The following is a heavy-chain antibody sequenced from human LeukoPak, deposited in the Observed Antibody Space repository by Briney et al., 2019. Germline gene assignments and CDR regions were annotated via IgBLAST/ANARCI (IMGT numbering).Heavy chain of an antibody. V-gene: IGHV3-30*01. J-gene: IGHJ3*02. D-gene: IGHD3-16*02. CDR2: ISYDGSNK. CDR3: HLGRLGVLSLWAPDAFDI. Sequence: GGSLRLSCAASGFTFSSYAMHWVRQAPGKGLEWVAVISYDGSNKYYADSVKGRFTISRDNSKNTLYLQMNSLRGEDTAVYYCHLGRLGVLSLWAPDAFDIWGQGTMVTVSS. CDR1: GFTFSSYA.